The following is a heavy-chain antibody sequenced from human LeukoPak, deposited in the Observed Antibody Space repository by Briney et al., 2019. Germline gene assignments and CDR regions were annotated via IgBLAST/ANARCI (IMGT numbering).Heavy chain of an antibody. Sequence: GGSLRLPCAASGFTFHKYAMTWVRQAPGKGLESVSTISGSGGSTYYADSVKGRFTISRDNSKNTLFLQMNSLRVDETALYYCSKVAADDYVDYCGQGPLVTVSS. CDR1: GFTFHKYA. CDR3: SKVAADDYVDY. CDR2: ISGSGGST. D-gene: IGHD6-13*01. V-gene: IGHV3-23*01. J-gene: IGHJ4*02.